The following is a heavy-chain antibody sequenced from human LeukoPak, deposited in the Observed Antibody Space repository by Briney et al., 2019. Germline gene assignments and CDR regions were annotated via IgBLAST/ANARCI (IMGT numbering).Heavy chain of an antibody. V-gene: IGHV3-23*01. CDR2: IRPSGDNT. CDR1: GFTFSSYD. D-gene: IGHD6-19*01. CDR3: ARVAGWHWFDP. Sequence: GGALRLSCAASGFTFSSYDMTWVRQAPGRGLEWVSSIRPSGDNTYYGDSVKGRFTISRDNSENTVYLQMNNMRVDDTAVYYCARVAGWHWFDPWGQGILVTVSS. J-gene: IGHJ5*02.